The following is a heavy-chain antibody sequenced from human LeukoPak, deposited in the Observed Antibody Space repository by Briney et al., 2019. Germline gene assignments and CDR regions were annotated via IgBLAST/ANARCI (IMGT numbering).Heavy chain of an antibody. J-gene: IGHJ6*03. D-gene: IGHD2-2*01. CDR1: GFTFSSYA. Sequence: GRSLRLSCAASGFTFSSYAMHWVRQAPGKGLEWVAVISYDGSNKYYADSVKGRFTISRDNSKNTLYLQMNSLRAEDTAVYYCARRMIYCSSTSCYPNNYYYYYMDVWGKGTTVTVSS. V-gene: IGHV3-30-3*01. CDR3: ARRMIYCSSTSCYPNNYYYYYMDV. CDR2: ISYDGSNK.